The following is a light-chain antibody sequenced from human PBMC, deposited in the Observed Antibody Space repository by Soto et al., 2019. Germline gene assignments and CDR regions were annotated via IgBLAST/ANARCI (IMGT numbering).Light chain of an antibody. CDR1: QDIDND. CDR3: QQYKTYPYT. CDR2: DAS. J-gene: IGKJ3*01. Sequence: DIQMTQSPPSLSASVGDRVTITCRASQDIDNDLTWFQQKPGKAPKSLIYDASKLQNGVPSKFSGSGSGTDFTLTISSLQPEDFAIYYCQQYKTYPYTFGPGTRVDIK. V-gene: IGKV1-16*02.